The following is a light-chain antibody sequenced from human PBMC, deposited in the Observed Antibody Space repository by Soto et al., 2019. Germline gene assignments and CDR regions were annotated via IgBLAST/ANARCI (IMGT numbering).Light chain of an antibody. CDR1: QSVSTTH. V-gene: IGKV3-20*01. J-gene: IGKJ1*01. Sequence: ESVLTQSPGTLSLSPGERATLSCRASQSVSTTHLAWYQQKPGQAPRLLIYGASSRATGIPDRFSGSGSGTDFTLTISRLEPEDFAVYYCQDYGSSRTFGQGTKVEIK. CDR2: GAS. CDR3: QDYGSSRT.